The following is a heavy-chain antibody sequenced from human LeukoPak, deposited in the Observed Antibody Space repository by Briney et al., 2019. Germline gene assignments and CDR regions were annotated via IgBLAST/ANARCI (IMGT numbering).Heavy chain of an antibody. D-gene: IGHD2-2*01. CDR3: ARDRWWGYCSSTSCLKPFDY. Sequence: ASVKVSCKASGYTFTGYYMHWVRQAPGQGLEWMGWINPNSGGTNYAQKFQGRVTMIRDTSISTAYMELSRLRSDDTAVYYCARDRWWGYCSSTSCLKPFDYWGQGTLVTVSS. CDR2: INPNSGGT. CDR1: GYTFTGYY. J-gene: IGHJ4*02. V-gene: IGHV1-2*02.